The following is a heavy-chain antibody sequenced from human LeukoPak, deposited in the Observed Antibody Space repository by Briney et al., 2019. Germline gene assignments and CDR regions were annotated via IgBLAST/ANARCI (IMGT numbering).Heavy chain of an antibody. D-gene: IGHD2-15*01. CDR1: GFTFSSYW. V-gene: IGHV3-7*03. CDR3: AREYCSGGSCYKGGIDY. J-gene: IGHJ4*02. Sequence: GGSLRLSWAASGFTFSSYWMTGVRQAPGKGLEWVANIKQDGSETYYVDSVKGRFTISRDNAKHSLYLQMNSLRAEDTAVYYCAREYCSGGSCYKGGIDYWGQGTLVTVSS. CDR2: IKQDGSET.